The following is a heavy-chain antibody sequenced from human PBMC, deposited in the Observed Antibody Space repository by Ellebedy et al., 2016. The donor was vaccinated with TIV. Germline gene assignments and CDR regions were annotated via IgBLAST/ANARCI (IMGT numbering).Heavy chain of an antibody. D-gene: IGHD4-17*01. CDR3: ARSRGYGDPEGAP. V-gene: IGHV1-69*13. Sequence: AASVKVSCKASGGTFSSYAISWVRQAPGQGLEWMGGIFPMFGTANYAQKFQGRLTITADESTSTAYTELSSLRSEDTAVYYCARSRGYGDPEGAPWGQGTLVTVSS. J-gene: IGHJ5*02. CDR2: IFPMFGTA. CDR1: GGTFSSYA.